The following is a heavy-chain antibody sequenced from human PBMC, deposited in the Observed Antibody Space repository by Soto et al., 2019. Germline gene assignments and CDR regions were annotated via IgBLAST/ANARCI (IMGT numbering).Heavy chain of an antibody. Sequence: GGSLRLSCAASGFTFSSYSMNWVRQAPGKGLEWVSSISSSSSYIYYADSVKGRFTISRDNAKNSLYLQMNSLRAEDTAVYYCARDQEQLSPYYYGMDVWGQGTTVTVSS. D-gene: IGHD6-6*01. CDR3: ARDQEQLSPYYYGMDV. J-gene: IGHJ6*02. V-gene: IGHV3-21*01. CDR2: ISSSSSYI. CDR1: GFTFSSYS.